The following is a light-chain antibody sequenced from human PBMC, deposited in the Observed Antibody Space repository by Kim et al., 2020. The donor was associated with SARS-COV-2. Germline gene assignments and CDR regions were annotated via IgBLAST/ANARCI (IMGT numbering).Light chain of an antibody. V-gene: IGLV3-19*01. CDR3: NSRDSGDKVI. CDR2: GKN. J-gene: IGLJ2*01. CDR1: SLRSYY. Sequence: VALGQTVRITCQGDSLRSYYATWYQQKPGQAPILVIYGKNNRPSGIPDRFSGSSSGNTASLTITGAQAEVEADYYCNSRDSGDKVIFGGGTQLTVL.